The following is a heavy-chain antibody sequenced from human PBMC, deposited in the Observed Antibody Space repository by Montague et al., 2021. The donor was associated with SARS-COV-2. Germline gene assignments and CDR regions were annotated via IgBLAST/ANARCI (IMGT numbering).Heavy chain of an antibody. CDR3: ARGLPGLRARALFDY. V-gene: IGHV3-48*03. CDR1: GFIFSSYE. CDR2: ISSSFSTI. D-gene: IGHD5-12*01. J-gene: IGHJ4*02. Sequence: SLRLSCEASGFIFSSYEMNWVRQAPVKGLEWVSYISSSFSTIYYXDSXNVRFTISRDNAKNSLYLQMNSLRAEDTAVYYCARGLPGLRARALFDYWGQGSLVTVSS.